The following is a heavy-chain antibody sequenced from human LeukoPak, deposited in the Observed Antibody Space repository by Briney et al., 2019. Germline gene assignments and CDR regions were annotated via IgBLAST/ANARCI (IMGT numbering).Heavy chain of an antibody. D-gene: IGHD2-2*01. CDR3: ARHVTSSNLPVRYYYGLDV. V-gene: IGHV4-39*01. CDR1: XXXXXXXXYY. J-gene: IGHJ6*02. Sequence: LSXTCTVXXXXXXXXXYYWXXXRQPXXXXXXXXXXXXYSGSSYYNPSLKSRVTISVDTSKNQFSLKLSSVTAADTAVYYCARHVTSSNLPVRYYYGLDVWGQGTTVTVSS. CDR2: XXYSGSS.